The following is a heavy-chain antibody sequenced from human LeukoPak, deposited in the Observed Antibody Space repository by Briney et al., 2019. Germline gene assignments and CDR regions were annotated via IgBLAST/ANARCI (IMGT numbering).Heavy chain of an antibody. Sequence: ASVKVSCKASGYTFTSYGISWVRQAPVQGLEWMGWISAYNGNTNYAQKLQGRVTMTTDTSTSTAYMELRSLRSDDTAVYYCARSPFYYYDSSGYSTLGDFQHWGQGTLVTVSS. D-gene: IGHD3-22*01. CDR2: ISAYNGNT. V-gene: IGHV1-18*01. J-gene: IGHJ1*01. CDR3: ARSPFYYYDSSGYSTLGDFQH. CDR1: GYTFTSYG.